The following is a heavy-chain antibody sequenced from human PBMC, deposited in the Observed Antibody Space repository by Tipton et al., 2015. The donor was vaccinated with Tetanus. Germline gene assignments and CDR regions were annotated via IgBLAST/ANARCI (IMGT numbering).Heavy chain of an antibody. D-gene: IGHD5-18*01. Sequence: TLSLTCTVSGVSVRSYYWSWIRQSPGKGLEWIGEINHSGSTTYSPSFKSRVTISVDTPKNQFSLKLTSLTVADTAVYYCARGGSYSYGPRGFDLWGRGTLVTVSS. V-gene: IGHV4-34*01. CDR2: INHSGST. CDR3: ARGGSYSYGPRGFDL. CDR1: GVSVRSYY. J-gene: IGHJ2*01.